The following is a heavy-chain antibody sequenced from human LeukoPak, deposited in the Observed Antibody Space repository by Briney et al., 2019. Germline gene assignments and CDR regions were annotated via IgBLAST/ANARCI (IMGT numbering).Heavy chain of an antibody. D-gene: IGHD5-18*01. CDR2: IKQDGSEK. V-gene: IGHV3-7*01. CDR1: GFTFSRYW. Sequence: PGGSLRLSCAASGFTFSRYWMRWVRQAPGRGVEWVGNIKQDGSEKYYVDSVKGRFTISRDKAKNSLYVKMNSRRAEDTAVYYCARPGWIQQFDYWGQGTLVTVSS. J-gene: IGHJ4*02. CDR3: ARPGWIQQFDY.